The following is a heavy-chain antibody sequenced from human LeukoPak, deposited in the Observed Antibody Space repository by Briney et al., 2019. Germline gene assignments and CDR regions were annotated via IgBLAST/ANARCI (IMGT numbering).Heavy chain of an antibody. D-gene: IGHD4-11*01. J-gene: IGHJ6*03. Sequence: SETLSLTCTVSGYSITNNYYWDWIRQPPGKGLEWIGYIYYSGSTNYKSSLKSRVTISVDTSKNQFSLKLSSVTAADTAVYYCARTTEGGYSNGYFYYYYMDVWGKGTTVTISS. CDR2: IYYSGST. V-gene: IGHV4-59*01. CDR1: GYSITNNYY. CDR3: ARTTEGGYSNGYFYYYYMDV.